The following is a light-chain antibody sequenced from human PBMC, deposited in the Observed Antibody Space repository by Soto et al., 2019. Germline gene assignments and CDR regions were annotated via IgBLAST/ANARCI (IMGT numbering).Light chain of an antibody. CDR1: SSDVGGYNF. CDR2: DVY. V-gene: IGLV2-11*01. Sequence: QSVLTQPRSVSGSPGQSVTITCTGTSSDVGGYNFVSWYQQHPGKVPKLMIYDVYIRPSGVPDRFSGSSSGAERYLTISSLQSEDETDYYCQTWGTGIRVFGGGTKLTVL. CDR3: QTWGTGIRV. J-gene: IGLJ3*02.